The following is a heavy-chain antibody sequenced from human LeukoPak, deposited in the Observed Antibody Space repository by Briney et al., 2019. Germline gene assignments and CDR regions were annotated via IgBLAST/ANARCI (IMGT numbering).Heavy chain of an antibody. CDR1: GGSLSGYY. CDR2: INHSGST. D-gene: IGHD3-10*01. Sequence: PSETLPLTCAVYGGSLSGYYWSWIRQPPGKGLEWIGEINHSGSTNYNPSLKSRVTISVDTSKNQFSLKLSSVTAADTAVYYCARVGSYGSGSYYKTDAFDIWGQATMVSVSS. V-gene: IGHV4-34*01. CDR3: ARVGSYGSGSYYKTDAFDI. J-gene: IGHJ3*02.